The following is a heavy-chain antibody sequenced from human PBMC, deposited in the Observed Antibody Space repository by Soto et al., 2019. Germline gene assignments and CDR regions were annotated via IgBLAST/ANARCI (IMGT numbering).Heavy chain of an antibody. CDR1: GYSFSNYA. Sequence: QVQLVESGRGVVQPGRSLRLSCAASAASGYSFSNYAMHWVRQAPGKGLEWVALISFDGPNTHYTDSVRGPFTISRDNSKKTLSHQMNSLRSEDTAVYYWARVSFRHYYDNSGPQLSVGSWGQGPLVTVSS. V-gene: IGHV3-30*03. CDR2: ISFDGPNT. CDR3: ARVSFRHYYDNSGPQLSVGS. D-gene: IGHD3-22*01. J-gene: IGHJ4*02.